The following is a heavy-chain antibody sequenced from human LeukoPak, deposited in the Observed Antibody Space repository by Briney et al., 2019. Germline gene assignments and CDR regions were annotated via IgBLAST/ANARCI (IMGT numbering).Heavy chain of an antibody. CDR2: ISYDGSNK. D-gene: IGHD3-10*02. CDR1: GFTFSSYA. CDR3: AELGITMIGGV. Sequence: GGSLRLSCAASGFTFSSYAMHWVRQAPGKGLEWVAVISYDGSNKYYAHSVKGRFTNSRDNSKNTLYLQMNSLRAEDTAVYYCAELGITMIGGVWGKGTTVTISS. J-gene: IGHJ6*04. V-gene: IGHV3-30*04.